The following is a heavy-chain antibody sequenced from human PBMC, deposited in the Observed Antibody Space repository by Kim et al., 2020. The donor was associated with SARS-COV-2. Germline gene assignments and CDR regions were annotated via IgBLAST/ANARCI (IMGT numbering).Heavy chain of an antibody. D-gene: IGHD3-10*01. CDR1: GFTFTSSA. CDR3: AYGSVSYADYYYGMDV. Sequence: SVKVSCKASGFTFTSSAMHWVRQARGQRLEWIGWIDVGSGNTNYAQKFQERVTITRDMSTSTAYMELSSLRSEDTAVYYCAYGSVSYADYYYGMDVWGAGNTGTVSS. CDR2: IDVGSGNT. V-gene: IGHV1-58*02. J-gene: IGHJ6*01.